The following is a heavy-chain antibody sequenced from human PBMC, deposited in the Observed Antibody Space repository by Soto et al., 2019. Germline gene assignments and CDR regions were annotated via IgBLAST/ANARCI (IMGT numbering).Heavy chain of an antibody. Sequence: EVQLLESGGGLVQPGGSLRLSCAASGFTFSSYAMNWVRQAPGKGLEWVSVISGSDGSTYYADSVKGRFTISRDNSTNPLNLQMNSLRAEDTAVYYCARPSSSWYFDYWGQGTLVTVSS. CDR2: ISGSDGST. D-gene: IGHD6-13*01. J-gene: IGHJ4*02. V-gene: IGHV3-23*01. CDR3: ARPSSSWYFDY. CDR1: GFTFSSYA.